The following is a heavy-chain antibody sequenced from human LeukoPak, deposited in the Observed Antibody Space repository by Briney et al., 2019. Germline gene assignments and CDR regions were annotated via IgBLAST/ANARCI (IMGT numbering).Heavy chain of an antibody. CDR1: GFTFSSYA. Sequence: GGSLRLSCAASGFTFSSYAMSWVRQAPGKGLEWVSGISASGGSTYYADSVKGRFTISRDNSKNTLYLQMNSLRAEDTAIYYCAERTGSYSGYWGQGTLVTVSS. V-gene: IGHV3-23*01. CDR2: ISASGGST. D-gene: IGHD1-26*01. CDR3: AERTGSYSGY. J-gene: IGHJ4*02.